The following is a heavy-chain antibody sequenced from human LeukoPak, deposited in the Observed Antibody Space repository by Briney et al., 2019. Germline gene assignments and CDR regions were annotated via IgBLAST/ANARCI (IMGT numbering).Heavy chain of an antibody. Sequence: PSETLFLPCSVPGYPLRNALYSAWIRQPPGKGLEGIRNIYHSGSTYYNPSLKSRVTISVDTSKDQFSLKLSSVTAADAAVYYCARLITSGVYYFDYWGQGTLVAVSS. D-gene: IGHD3-16*01. V-gene: IGHV4-38-2*01. CDR2: IYHSGST. CDR3: ARLITSGVYYFDY. J-gene: IGHJ4*02. CDR1: GYPLRNALY.